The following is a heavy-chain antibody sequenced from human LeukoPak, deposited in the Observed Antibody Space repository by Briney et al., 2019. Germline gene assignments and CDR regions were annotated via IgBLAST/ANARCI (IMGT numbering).Heavy chain of an antibody. J-gene: IGHJ4*02. CDR1: GGSFSGYY. V-gene: IGHV4-34*01. CDR2: IYYSGST. D-gene: IGHD6-19*01. CDR3: ARTSSSGLVGGYYFDY. Sequence: PSETLSLTCAVYGGSFSGYYWNWIRQPPGKGLEWIGSIYYSGSTYYNPSLKSRVTISVDTSKNQFSLKLSSVTAADTAVYYCARTSSSGLVGGYYFDYWGQGTLVTVSS.